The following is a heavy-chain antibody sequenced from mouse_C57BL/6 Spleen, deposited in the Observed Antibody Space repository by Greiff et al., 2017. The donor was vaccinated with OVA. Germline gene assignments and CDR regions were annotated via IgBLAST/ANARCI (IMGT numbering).Heavy chain of an antibody. J-gene: IGHJ4*01. CDR3: APYYYGEGAMDY. CDR2: INPYNGGT. V-gene: IGHV1-19*01. CDR1: GYTFTDYY. Sequence: EVQLQQSGPVLVKPGASVKMSCKASGYTFTDYYMNWVKQSHGKSLEWIGVINPYNGGTSYNQKFKGKATLTVDKSSSTAYMELNSLTSEDSAVYYCAPYYYGEGAMDYWGQGTSVTVSS. D-gene: IGHD1-1*01.